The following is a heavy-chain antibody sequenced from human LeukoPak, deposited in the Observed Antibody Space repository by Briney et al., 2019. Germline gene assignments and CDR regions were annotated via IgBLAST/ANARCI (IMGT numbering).Heavy chain of an antibody. CDR1: GGSINDYY. CDR2: ISNSGTT. CDR3: ARVVRGAVTSNHFDP. J-gene: IGHJ5*02. V-gene: IGHV4-59*01. D-gene: IGHD4-17*01. Sequence: SETLSLTCTVSGGSINDYYWTWIRQAPGKGLEWLGYISNSGTTDYNPSLKSRVTMSVDTSKNEFSLKVASVTAADTAMYYCARVVRGAVTSNHFDPWGQGNLVTVSS.